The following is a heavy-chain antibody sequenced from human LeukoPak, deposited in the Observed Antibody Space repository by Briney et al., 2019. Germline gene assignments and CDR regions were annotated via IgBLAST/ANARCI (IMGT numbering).Heavy chain of an antibody. J-gene: IGHJ4*02. Sequence: PSETLSRTCTVSGGSISSYYWSWIRQPPGKGLEWIGYIYYSGSTNYNPSLKSRVTISVDTSKNQFSLKLSSVTAADTAVYYCAARDYFFDYWGQGTLVTVSS. V-gene: IGHV4-59*01. CDR2: IYYSGST. CDR1: GGSISSYY. D-gene: IGHD2-21*02. CDR3: AARDYFFDY.